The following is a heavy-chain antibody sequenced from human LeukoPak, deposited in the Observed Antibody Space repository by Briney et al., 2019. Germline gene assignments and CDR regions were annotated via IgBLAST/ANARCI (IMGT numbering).Heavy chain of an antibody. CDR2: ISGSGSGT. V-gene: IGHV3-23*01. CDR3: ARAGAYYGLVFDY. D-gene: IGHD4/OR15-4a*01. J-gene: IGHJ4*02. CDR1: GFTFGTYA. Sequence: GGSLRLSCAASGFTFGTYAMSWVRQAPGKGLEWVSAISGSGSGTYYTDSVKGRFTISRDSSKNTLYLQMYSLRAEDTAIYYCARAGAYYGLVFDYWGQGTLVTVSS.